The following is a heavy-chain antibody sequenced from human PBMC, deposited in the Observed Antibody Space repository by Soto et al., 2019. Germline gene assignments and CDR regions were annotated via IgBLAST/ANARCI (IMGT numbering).Heavy chain of an antibody. V-gene: IGHV3-30-3*01. D-gene: IGHD3-22*01. J-gene: IGHJ6*02. CDR2: ISYDGSNK. Sequence: GGSLRLSCAASGFTLSSYAMHWVRQAPGKGLEWVAVISYDGSNKYYADSVKGRFTISRDNSKNTLYLQMNSLRAEDTAVYYCAREDDSSGYYYALGMDVWGQGTTVTVSS. CDR1: GFTLSSYA. CDR3: AREDDSSGYYYALGMDV.